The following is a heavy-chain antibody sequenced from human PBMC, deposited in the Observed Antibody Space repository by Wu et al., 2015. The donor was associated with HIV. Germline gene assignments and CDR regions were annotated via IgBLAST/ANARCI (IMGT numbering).Heavy chain of an antibody. J-gene: IGHJ4*02. CDR3: ARSAKKMAAAGQLY. D-gene: IGHD6-13*01. V-gene: IGHV1-69*12. CDR1: GGTFSSYA. Sequence: QVQLVQSGAEVKKPGSSVKVSCKASGGTFSSYAISWVRQAPGQGLEWMGGIIPIFGTTTYAQKFQGRVTITADESTSTAYMELSSLRSEDTAVYYCARSAKKMAAAGQLYWGQGTLVTVSS. CDR2: IIPIFGTT.